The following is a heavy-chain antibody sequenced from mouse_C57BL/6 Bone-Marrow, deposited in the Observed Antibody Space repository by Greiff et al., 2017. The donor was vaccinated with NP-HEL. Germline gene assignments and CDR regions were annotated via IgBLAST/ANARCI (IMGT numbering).Heavy chain of an antibody. CDR1: GYTFTSYW. CDR3: ANGYYGCVWYFDV. J-gene: IGHJ1*03. CDR2: INPSNGGT. V-gene: IGHV1-53*01. D-gene: IGHD2-3*01. Sequence: GQLQQPGTELVKPGASVKLSCKASGYTFTSYWMHWVKQRHGQGLEWIGNINPSNGGTYYNEKFKSKATLTVDKSSSTAYMQLRSLTSEDSAVYYCANGYYGCVWYFDVWGTGTTVTVSS.